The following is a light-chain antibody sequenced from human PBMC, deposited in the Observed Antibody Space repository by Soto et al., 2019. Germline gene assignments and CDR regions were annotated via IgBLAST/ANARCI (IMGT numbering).Light chain of an antibody. J-gene: IGLJ2*01. CDR2: NTS. V-gene: IGLV7-46*01. CDR1: TGSVTSSHF. CDR3: LLAYSGARI. Sequence: QAVVTQEPSLTVSPGGTVTLTCGSSTGSVTSSHFPYWIQQKPGQAPRTMICNTSNKQSWTPARFSGSLLGGKAGLTLSGAQPEDEAEYYCLLAYSGARIFGGGTKLTVL.